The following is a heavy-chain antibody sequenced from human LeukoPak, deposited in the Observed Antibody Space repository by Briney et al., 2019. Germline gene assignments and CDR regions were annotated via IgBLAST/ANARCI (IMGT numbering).Heavy chain of an antibody. J-gene: IGHJ4*02. CDR3: VKGDCSGGTCYYFY. CDR2: ISSNGINT. Sequence: PGGSLRLSCSASGFMFSVYAMNWVRQAPGKGLEYLSGISSNGINTYYADSVKGRFTISRDNSKNTLYFQMSSLRADDTAVYYCVKGDCSGGTCYYFYSGQGTLVTVSS. CDR1: GFMFSVYA. D-gene: IGHD2-15*01. V-gene: IGHV3-64*05.